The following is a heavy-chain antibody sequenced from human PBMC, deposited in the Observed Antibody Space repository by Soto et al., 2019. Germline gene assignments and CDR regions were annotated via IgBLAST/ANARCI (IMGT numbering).Heavy chain of an antibody. Sequence: EVQLLESGGGLVQPGGSLRLSCAASGFTFSKYAMSWVRQAPGKGLDWVSGINDSGVTTYSADSVKGRFTISRDNSKNTLYLQMNSLRAEDTAVYYCAKGKGTGVTRVGAFDIWGQGTMVTVSS. D-gene: IGHD2-8*02. J-gene: IGHJ3*02. V-gene: IGHV3-23*01. CDR2: INDSGVTT. CDR1: GFTFSKYA. CDR3: AKGKGTGVTRVGAFDI.